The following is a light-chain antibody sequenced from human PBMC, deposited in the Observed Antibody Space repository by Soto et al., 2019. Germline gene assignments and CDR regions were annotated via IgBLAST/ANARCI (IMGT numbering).Light chain of an antibody. V-gene: IGLV2-14*01. Sequence: QSALTQPASVSGSPGQSITISCTGTSSDVGGSNYVSWYQQHPGKAPKLIISDVSYRPSGVSNRFSGYKSGNTASLTISGLQVEAASAYYFCSYTSSSPYVFGTGTKLTVL. CDR3: CSYTSSSPYV. J-gene: IGLJ1*01. CDR1: SSDVGGSNY. CDR2: DVS.